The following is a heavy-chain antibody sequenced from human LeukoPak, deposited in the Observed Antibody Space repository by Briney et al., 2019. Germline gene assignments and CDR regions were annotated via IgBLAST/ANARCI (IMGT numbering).Heavy chain of an antibody. Sequence: PGGSLRLSCAASGVTFSSYTMNWVRQGPGKGLDWGSGISYGGGDTYYADSVKGRFTISRDNSKNTLYLQMNSLRVDDTAVYYCVKMERGGTYFFGAFDMWGQGTMVTVSS. CDR3: VKMERGGTYFFGAFDM. CDR1: GVTFSSYT. J-gene: IGHJ3*02. D-gene: IGHD2-15*01. V-gene: IGHV3-23*01. CDR2: ISYGGGDT.